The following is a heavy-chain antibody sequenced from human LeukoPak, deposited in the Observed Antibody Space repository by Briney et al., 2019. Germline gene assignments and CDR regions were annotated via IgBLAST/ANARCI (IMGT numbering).Heavy chain of an antibody. J-gene: IGHJ5*02. CDR2: INPSGGST. V-gene: IGHV1-46*01. CDR1: GYTFTGYY. Sequence: ASVKVSCKASGYTFTGYYMHWVRQAPGQGLEWMGIINPSGGSTSYAQKFQGRVTMTRDMSTSTVYMELSSLRSEDTAVYYCAVTYDSSGYYYGNWFDPWGQGTLVTVSS. CDR3: AVTYDSSGYYYGNWFDP. D-gene: IGHD3-22*01.